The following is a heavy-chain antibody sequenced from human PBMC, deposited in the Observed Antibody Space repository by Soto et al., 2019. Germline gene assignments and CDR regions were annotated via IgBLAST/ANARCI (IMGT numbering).Heavy chain of an antibody. CDR3: ARDHAPYSSGLSGFDY. J-gene: IGHJ4*02. CDR2: IWYDGSNK. CDR1: GFTFSSYG. V-gene: IGHV3-33*01. D-gene: IGHD6-19*01. Sequence: GGSLRLSCAASGFTFSSYGMHWVRQAPGKGLEWVAVIWYDGSNKYYADSVKGRFTISRDNSKNTLYLQMNSLRAEDTAVYYCARDHAPYSSGLSGFDYWGQGTLVTVSS.